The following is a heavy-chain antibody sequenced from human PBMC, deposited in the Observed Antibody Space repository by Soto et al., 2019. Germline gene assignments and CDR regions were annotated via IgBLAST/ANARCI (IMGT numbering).Heavy chain of an antibody. J-gene: IGHJ4*02. CDR3: AGDILTGTGTFDY. V-gene: IGHV4-59*01. CDR2: IYYSGST. Sequence: SETLSLTCTVSGGSISSYYWIWIGQPPGKGLEWIGYIYYSGSTNYNPSLKSRVTISVDTSKNQFSLKLSSVTAADTAVYYCAGDILTGTGTFDYWGQGTLVTVSS. CDR1: GGSISSYY. D-gene: IGHD3-9*01.